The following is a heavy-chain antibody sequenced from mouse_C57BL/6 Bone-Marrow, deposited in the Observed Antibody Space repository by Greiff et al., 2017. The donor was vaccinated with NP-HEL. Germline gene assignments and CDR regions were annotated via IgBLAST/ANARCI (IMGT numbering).Heavy chain of an antibody. CDR1: GYAFSSYW. CDR2: IYPGDGDT. J-gene: IGHJ2*01. D-gene: IGHD1-1*01. Sequence: VQLQQSGAELVKPGASVKISCKASGYAFSSYWMNWVKQRPGKGLEWIGQIYPGDGDTNYNGKFKGKATLTADKSSSTAYMQLSSLTSEDSAVYFCARTTVVATGNYFDYWGQGTTLTVSS. V-gene: IGHV1-80*01. CDR3: ARTTVVATGNYFDY.